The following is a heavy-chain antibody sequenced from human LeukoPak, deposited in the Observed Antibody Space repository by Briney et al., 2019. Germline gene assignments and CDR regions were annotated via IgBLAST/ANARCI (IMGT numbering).Heavy chain of an antibody. CDR3: ARESSSSMRYYYYGMDV. V-gene: IGHV6-1*01. CDR1: GDSVSSNSAA. CDR2: TYYRSKWYN. Sequence: SQTLSLTCAISGDSVSSNSAAWNWIRQSPSGGLEWLGRTYYRSKWYNDYAVSVKSRITINPDTSKNQFSLQLNSVTPEDTAVYYCARESSSSMRYYYYGMDVWGQGTTVTVSS. D-gene: IGHD6-13*01. J-gene: IGHJ6*02.